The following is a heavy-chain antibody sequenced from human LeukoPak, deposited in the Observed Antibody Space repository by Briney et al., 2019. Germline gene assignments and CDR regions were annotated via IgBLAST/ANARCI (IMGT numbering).Heavy chain of an antibody. CDR1: GFTVSSNY. D-gene: IGHD6-19*01. CDR2: IYSGGST. CDR3: ARAPEGIAVAAHFDY. V-gene: IGHV3-66*01. J-gene: IGHJ4*02. Sequence: GGSLRLSCAASGFTVSSNYMSWVRQAPGKGLEWVSVIYSGGSTYYADSVKGRFTISRDNSKNTLYLQMNSLRAEDTAVYYCARAPEGIAVAAHFDYWGQGTLVTVSS.